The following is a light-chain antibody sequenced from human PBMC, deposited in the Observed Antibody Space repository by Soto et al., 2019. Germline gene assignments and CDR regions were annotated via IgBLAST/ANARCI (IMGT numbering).Light chain of an antibody. J-gene: IGKJ1*01. CDR3: KQSYSTPT. CDR1: QSVSSY. V-gene: IGKV1-39*01. CDR2: AAS. Sequence: DIQMTQSPSSLSASVGDRVTITCRASQSVSSYLNWYQQKPGKPPKLLIYAASSLQSGVPSRFSGTGSGTDFTLTISSLQPEDFATYYCKQSYSTPTFGQGTKVDIK.